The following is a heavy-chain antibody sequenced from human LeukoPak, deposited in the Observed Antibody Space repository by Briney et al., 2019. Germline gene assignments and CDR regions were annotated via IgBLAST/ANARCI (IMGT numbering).Heavy chain of an antibody. CDR1: GGSISSYY. D-gene: IGHD6-6*01. V-gene: IGHV4-4*07. J-gene: IGHJ3*02. CDR2: IYTSGST. CDR3: ARAEDSSSSRSDAFDI. Sequence: KPSETLSLTCTVSGGSISSYYWSWIRQPAGKGLEWIGRIYTSGSTNYNPSLKSRVTMSVDTSKNQFSLKLSSVTAADTAVYYCARAEDSSSSRSDAFDIWGQGTMVTVSS.